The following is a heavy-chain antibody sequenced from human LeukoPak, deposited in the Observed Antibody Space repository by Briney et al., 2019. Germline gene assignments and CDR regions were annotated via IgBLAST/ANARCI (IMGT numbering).Heavy chain of an antibody. J-gene: IGHJ4*02. CDR1: GFTFSSYW. V-gene: IGHV3-7*03. CDR3: ARQRGYMEGYNDY. Sequence: GGSLRLSCEASGFTFSSYWMSWVRQAPGKGLEWVANIKKDGSEKYYVDSVKGRFTFSRDNTKNSVYLQMNSLRAEDTAVYYCARQRGYMEGYNDYWGQGTLVTVSS. D-gene: IGHD5-18*01. CDR2: IKKDGSEK.